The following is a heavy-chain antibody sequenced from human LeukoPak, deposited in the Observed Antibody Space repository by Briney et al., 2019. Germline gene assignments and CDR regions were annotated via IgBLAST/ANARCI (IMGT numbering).Heavy chain of an antibody. Sequence: GESLKISCKGFGYTFNSYWIAWVRQMPGKGLEWMGIVYPGDGDARYSPSFRGQVTISIDKSVNTAYLQWSSLKASDSAMYYCAGLYYFPLIDNSYQHYGMDVWGQGTTVTVS. V-gene: IGHV5-51*01. CDR2: VYPGDGDA. J-gene: IGHJ6*02. CDR1: GYTFNSYW. CDR3: AGLYYFPLIDNSYQHYGMDV. D-gene: IGHD2-2*01.